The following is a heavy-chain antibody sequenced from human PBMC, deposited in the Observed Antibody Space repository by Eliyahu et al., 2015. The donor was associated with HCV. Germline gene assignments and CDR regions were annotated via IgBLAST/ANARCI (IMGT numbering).Heavy chain of an antibody. CDR1: GFTFSSYW. J-gene: IGHJ4*02. Sequence: EVQLVESGGGLVQPGGSLRLSCAASGFTFSSYWMSWVRQAPGKGLEWVANIKQDGSEKYYVDSVKGRFTISRDNAKNSLYLQMNSLRAEDTAVYYCARELSVVVRSGFDYWGQGTLVTVSS. D-gene: IGHD2-21*01. CDR3: ARELSVVVRSGFDY. CDR2: IKQDGSEK. V-gene: IGHV3-7*03.